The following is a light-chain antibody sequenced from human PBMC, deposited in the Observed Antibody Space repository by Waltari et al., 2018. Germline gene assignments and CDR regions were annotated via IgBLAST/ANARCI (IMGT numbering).Light chain of an antibody. CDR3: QQYYSTPPT. V-gene: IGKV4-1*01. Sequence: DIVMTQSPDSLAVSLGERATINCKSSQSVLYSSNNKNYLAWYQQKPGQPPKLLIYWASTRESGVPDRFSGSGSGTDFTLTISSRQAEDVAVYYCQQYYSTPPTFGQGTKLEIK. J-gene: IGKJ2*01. CDR2: WAS. CDR1: QSVLYSSNNKNY.